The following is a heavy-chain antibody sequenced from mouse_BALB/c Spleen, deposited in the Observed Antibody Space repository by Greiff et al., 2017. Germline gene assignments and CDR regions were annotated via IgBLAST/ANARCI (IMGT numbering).Heavy chain of an antibody. CDR1: GYTFTDYE. CDR3: TRPSWFAY. CDR2: IDPETGGT. V-gene: IGHV1-15*01. Sequence: VQLQESGAELVRPGASVTLSCKASGYTFTDYEMHWVKQTPVHGLEWIGAIDPETGGTAYNQKFKGKATLTADKSSSTAYMELRSLTSEDSAVYYCTRPSWFAYWGQGTLVTVSA. J-gene: IGHJ3*01.